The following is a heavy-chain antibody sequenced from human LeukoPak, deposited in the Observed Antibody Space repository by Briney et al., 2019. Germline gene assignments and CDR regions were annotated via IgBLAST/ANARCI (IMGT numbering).Heavy chain of an antibody. V-gene: IGHV4-31*03. Sequence: SETLSLTCTVSGGSISSGGYYWSWIRQHTGKGLEWIGYIYYSGSTYYNPSLKSRVTISVDTSKNQFSLKLSSVTAADTAVYYCARVRPVGEYSSSSAIFDYWGQGTLVTVSS. J-gene: IGHJ4*02. D-gene: IGHD6-6*01. CDR3: ARVRPVGEYSSSSAIFDY. CDR1: GGSISSGGYY. CDR2: IYYSGST.